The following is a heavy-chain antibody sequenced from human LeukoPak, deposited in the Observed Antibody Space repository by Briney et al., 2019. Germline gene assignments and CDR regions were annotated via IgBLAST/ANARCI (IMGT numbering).Heavy chain of an antibody. CDR2: ISGSGGST. CDR3: AKDLSAGVSYFDY. Sequence: GRSLRLSCAASGFTFSSYAMSWVRQAPGKGLEWVSAISGSGGSTYYADSVKGRFTISRDNSKNTLYLQMNSLRAEDTAVYYCAKDLSAGVSYFDYWGQGTLVTVSS. CDR1: GFTFSSYA. V-gene: IGHV3-23*01. J-gene: IGHJ4*02. D-gene: IGHD2-21*01.